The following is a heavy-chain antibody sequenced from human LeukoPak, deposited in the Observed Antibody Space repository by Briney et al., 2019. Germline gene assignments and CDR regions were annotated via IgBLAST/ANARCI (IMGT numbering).Heavy chain of an antibody. J-gene: IGHJ3*02. CDR3: ARDLGDYVGCDAFDI. D-gene: IGHD4-17*01. CDR2: ITGSGGKT. Sequence: PGGSLRLSCAASGFIFSTYEMNWVRQAPGRGLEWLSYITGSGGKTYYADSVKGRFTISRDNANKLLFLHMNSLRAEDTAVYYCARDLGDYVGCDAFDIWGQGTMVTVSS. CDR1: GFIFSTYE. V-gene: IGHV3-48*03.